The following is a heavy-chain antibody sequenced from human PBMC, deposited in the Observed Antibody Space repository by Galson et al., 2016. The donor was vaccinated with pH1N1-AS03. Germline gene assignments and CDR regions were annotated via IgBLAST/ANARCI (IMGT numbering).Heavy chain of an antibody. V-gene: IGHV3-23*01. CDR1: EFTFSSKW. D-gene: IGHD3-10*01. CDR3: VTHGA. Sequence: SLRLSCAASEFTFSSKWMHWVRQAPGKGLEWVTGISDSSRGGNIYYADSVKGRFTISRDTSKNTLYLQMNSLRDEDTAVYYCVTHGAWGQGALVTVSS. CDR2: ISDSSRGGNI. J-gene: IGHJ5*02.